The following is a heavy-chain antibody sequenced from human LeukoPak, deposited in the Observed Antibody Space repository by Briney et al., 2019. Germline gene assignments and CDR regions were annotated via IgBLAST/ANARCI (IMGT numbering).Heavy chain of an antibody. Sequence: SETLSLTCTVSGGSITNYYWSWIRQPPGKGLEWIGYIYYSGSTNYNPPLKSRVTISVDTSKNQFSLKLSSVTAADTAVYYCARGTYYYYDSSGQDVDAFDIWGQGTMVTVSS. CDR1: GGSITNYY. CDR3: ARGTYYYYDSSGQDVDAFDI. J-gene: IGHJ3*02. CDR2: IYYSGST. D-gene: IGHD3-22*01. V-gene: IGHV4-59*01.